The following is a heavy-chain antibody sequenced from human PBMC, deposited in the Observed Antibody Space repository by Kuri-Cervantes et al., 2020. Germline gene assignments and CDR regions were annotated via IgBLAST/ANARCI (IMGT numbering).Heavy chain of an antibody. CDR2: IIPIFGTA. CDR1: GGTFSSYA. CDR3: ARDGGSGFGYYSDY. V-gene: IGHV1-69*05. D-gene: IGHD6-19*01. Sequence: SVKVSCKASGGTFSSYAISWVRQAPGQGLEWMGGIIPIFGTANYAQKFQGRVTITTDESTSTAYMELSSLRSEDTAVYYYARDGGSGFGYYSDYWGQGTLVTVSS. J-gene: IGHJ4*02.